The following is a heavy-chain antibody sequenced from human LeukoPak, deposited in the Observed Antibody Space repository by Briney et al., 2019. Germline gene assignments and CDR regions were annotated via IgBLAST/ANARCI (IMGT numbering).Heavy chain of an antibody. CDR1: GGTFSSYA. J-gene: IGHJ3*02. CDR3: ARVEMATTGSDAFDI. V-gene: IGHV1-46*01. CDR2: INPSGGST. D-gene: IGHD5-24*01. Sequence: GASVKVSCKASGGTFSSYAINWVRQAPGQGLEWMGIINPSGGSTSYAQKFQGRVTMTRDTSTSTVYMELSSLRSEDTAVYYCARVEMATTGSDAFDIWGQGTMVTVSS.